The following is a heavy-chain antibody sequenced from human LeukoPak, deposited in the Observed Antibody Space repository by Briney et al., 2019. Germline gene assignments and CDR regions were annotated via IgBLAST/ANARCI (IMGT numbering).Heavy chain of an antibody. CDR3: AREDYGGNSVGY. CDR2: MNPNSGNT. J-gene: IGHJ4*02. V-gene: IGHV1-8*01. D-gene: IGHD4-17*01. CDR1: GYTFTSYD. Sequence: ASVKVSCKASGYTFTSYDINWVRQATGQGLEWMGWMNPNSGNTGYAQKFQGRVTMTRNTSISTAYTELSSLRSEDTAVYYCAREDYGGNSVGYWGQGTLVTVSS.